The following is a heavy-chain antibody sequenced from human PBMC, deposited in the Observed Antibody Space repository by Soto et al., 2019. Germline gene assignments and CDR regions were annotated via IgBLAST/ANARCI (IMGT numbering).Heavy chain of an antibody. D-gene: IGHD3-3*01. CDR1: GGSISSGGYS. Sequence: PSETLSLTCAVSGGSISSGGYSWSWIRQPPGKGLEWIGYIYHSGSTYYNPSLKSRVTISVDRSKNQFSLKLSSVTAADTAVYYCASYDFWSGPVYWGQGTLVTVSS. CDR2: IYHSGST. J-gene: IGHJ4*02. CDR3: ASYDFWSGPVY. V-gene: IGHV4-30-2*01.